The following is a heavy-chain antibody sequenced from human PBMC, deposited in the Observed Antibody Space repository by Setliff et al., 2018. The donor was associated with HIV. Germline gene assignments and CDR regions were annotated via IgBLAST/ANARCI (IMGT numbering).Heavy chain of an antibody. D-gene: IGHD1-26*01. CDR1: GYSFTTYA. J-gene: IGHJ3*02. Sequence: ASVKVSCKASGYSFTTYAISWVRQAPGQGLEWMGWISAYNGKTLYAQKFQGRVTMTRDTSISTAYMELNNLKFEDTAVYYCARASGGNSVENGFDIWGQGTMVTVSS. CDR2: ISAYNGKT. V-gene: IGHV1-18*01. CDR3: ARASGGNSVENGFDI.